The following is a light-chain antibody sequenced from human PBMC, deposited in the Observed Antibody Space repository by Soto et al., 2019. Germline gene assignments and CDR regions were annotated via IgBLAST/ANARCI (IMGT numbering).Light chain of an antibody. J-gene: IGKJ2*01. Sequence: EIVLTXSPGTLSLSXXXXATLSCRASQSVSSSYLAWYQQKPGQAPRLLIYGASSRATGIPDRFSGSGSGTDFTLTISRLEPEDFAVYYCQQYGSSPLYTFGQGTKLEIK. CDR2: GAS. V-gene: IGKV3-20*01. CDR1: QSVSSSY. CDR3: QQYGSSPLYT.